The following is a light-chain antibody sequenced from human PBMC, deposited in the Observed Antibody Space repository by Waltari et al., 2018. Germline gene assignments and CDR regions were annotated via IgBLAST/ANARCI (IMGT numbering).Light chain of an antibody. CDR2: LAS. V-gene: IGKV2-28*01. Sequence: DIVITQSPLSLPVTPGEPASISCRSSQSLLHSNGFNHLDWYVQRPGRSPRLLIYLASIQASGVPDRFSGSGSGTEFTLGISRVGTEDVGVYYCMQYLQTPITFGQGTRLDIK. CDR3: MQYLQTPIT. CDR1: QSLLHSNGFNH. J-gene: IGKJ5*01.